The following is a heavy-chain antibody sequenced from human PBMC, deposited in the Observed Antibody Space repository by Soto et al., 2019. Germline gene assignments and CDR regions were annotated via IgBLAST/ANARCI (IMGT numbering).Heavy chain of an antibody. V-gene: IGHV3-49*04. CDR2: VRSKTYDGAA. CDR1: GFTSDDFA. CDR3: TRDGDFYGFDV. D-gene: IGHD3-3*01. J-gene: IGHJ6*02. Sequence: GGSLRLSCTFSGFTSDDFALTWVRQAPGKGLEWLGLVRSKTYDGAAEYAASVKGRFTISRDESTSTAFLQMNRLKTEDTAVYYCTRDGDFYGFDVWGQGTTATVSS.